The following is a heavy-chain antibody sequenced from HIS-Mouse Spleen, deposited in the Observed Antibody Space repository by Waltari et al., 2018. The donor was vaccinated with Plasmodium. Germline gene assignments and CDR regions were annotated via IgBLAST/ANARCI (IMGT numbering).Heavy chain of an antibody. CDR3: TRSINGITKDY. Sequence: EVQLVESGGGLVQPGGSLKLSCAASGFTFSGSALHWVRQASGKGRDGVGRIRRKANSYATAYAASVKGRFTISRDDSKNTAYLQMNSLKTEDTAVYYCTRSINGITKDYWGQGTLVTVSS. D-gene: IGHD3-10*01. V-gene: IGHV3-73*01. J-gene: IGHJ4*02. CDR1: GFTFSGSA. CDR2: IRRKANSYAT.